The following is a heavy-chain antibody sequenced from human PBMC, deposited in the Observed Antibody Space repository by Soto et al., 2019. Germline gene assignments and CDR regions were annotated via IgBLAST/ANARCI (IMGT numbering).Heavy chain of an antibody. Sequence: QVQLQESGPGLVKPSQTLSLTCTVSGGSISSGGYYWSWIRQHPGKGLEWIGYIYYSGSTYYNPSLKRRVTISVDTSKNQFSLKLSSVTAADTAVYYCARDTSSSPRLGELSSNNYYGMDVWGQGTTVTVSS. CDR3: ARDTSSSPRLGELSSNNYYGMDV. D-gene: IGHD3-16*02. J-gene: IGHJ6*02. CDR2: IYYSGST. V-gene: IGHV4-31*03. CDR1: GGSISSGGYY.